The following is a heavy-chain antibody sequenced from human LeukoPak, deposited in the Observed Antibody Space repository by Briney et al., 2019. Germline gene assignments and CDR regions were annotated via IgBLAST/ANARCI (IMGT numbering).Heavy chain of an antibody. V-gene: IGHV5-51*01. J-gene: IGHJ5*02. Sequence: GESLKISCKDSGYSFTTYWIAWVRQMPGKGLEWMGIIYPGDSDTRYSPSFQGQVTISADKSISTAYLQWSSLKASDTAMYYCARLVGDTAGWFDPWGQGTLVTVSS. CDR3: ARLVGDTAGWFDP. CDR2: IYPGDSDT. D-gene: IGHD4-17*01. CDR1: GYSFTTYW.